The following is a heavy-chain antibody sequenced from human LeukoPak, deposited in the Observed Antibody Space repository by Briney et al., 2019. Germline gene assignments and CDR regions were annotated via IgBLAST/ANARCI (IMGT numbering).Heavy chain of an antibody. CDR2: IYYSGST. Sequence: KPSETLSLTCAVSGGSISSSNWWSWVRQPPGKGLEWIGYIYYSGSTNYNPSLKSRVTISVDTSKNQFSLKLSSVTAADTAVYYCASFTTLGEVQFDYWGQGTLVTVSS. V-gene: IGHV4-4*02. CDR3: ASFTTLGEVQFDY. CDR1: GGSISSSNW. D-gene: IGHD1-1*01. J-gene: IGHJ4*02.